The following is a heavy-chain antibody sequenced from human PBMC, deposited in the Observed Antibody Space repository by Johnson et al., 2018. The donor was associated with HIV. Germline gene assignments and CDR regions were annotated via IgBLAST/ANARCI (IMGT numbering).Heavy chain of an antibody. D-gene: IGHD2-15*01. CDR3: ARDDILGAFDI. CDR2: IYSGGST. V-gene: IGHV3-53*01. J-gene: IGHJ3*02. Sequence: VQLMESGGGLIQPGGSLRLSCAASGFTVSSNYISWVRQAPGKGLEWVSVIYSGGSTYYADSVKGRFTISRDNAKNSLYLQMNSLRAEDTAVYYCARDDILGAFDIWGQGTMVTVSS. CDR1: GFTVSSNY.